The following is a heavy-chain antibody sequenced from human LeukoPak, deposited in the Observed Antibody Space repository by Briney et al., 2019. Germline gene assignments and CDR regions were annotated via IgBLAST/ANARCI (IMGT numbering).Heavy chain of an antibody. J-gene: IGHJ3*01. Sequence: PGGSLRLSCAASGFTFSSYVMSWVRQAPGKGLEWVSTITGSGGRTHYADSVKGPFTISRDNSKNTLYLQMNRLRTEDTAVYYCAKKWSGDYDSSGVGDSFDFWGQGTMATVS. CDR3: AKKWSGDYDSSGVGDSFDF. CDR1: GFTFSSYV. CDR2: ITGSGGRT. V-gene: IGHV3-23*01. D-gene: IGHD3-22*01.